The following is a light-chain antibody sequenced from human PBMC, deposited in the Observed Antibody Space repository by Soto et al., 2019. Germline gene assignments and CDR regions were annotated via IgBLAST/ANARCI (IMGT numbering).Light chain of an antibody. CDR3: QQYNNWPPIT. J-gene: IGKJ5*01. Sequence: EIVMTQSPATLSVSPGERATLSCRASQSVSSNLAWYQQKPGQAPRLLIYDASTRATGFPARFSGSGSGTEFTHTINSLQSEDSAVYYCQQYNNWPPITFGQVTRLEIK. CDR1: QSVSSN. V-gene: IGKV3-15*01. CDR2: DAS.